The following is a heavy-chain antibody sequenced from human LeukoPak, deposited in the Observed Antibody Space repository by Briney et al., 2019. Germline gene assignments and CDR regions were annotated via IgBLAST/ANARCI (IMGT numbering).Heavy chain of an antibody. V-gene: IGHV3-64*01. J-gene: IGHJ4*02. Sequence: PGGSLRLSCAASGFTFSSYAMHWVRQAPGKGLEYVSAISSNGGSTYYANSVKGRFTISRDNSKNTLYLQMGSLRAEDMAVYYCARGHDYGGYDYWGQGTLVTVSS. D-gene: IGHD4-23*01. CDR1: GFTFSSYA. CDR3: ARGHDYGGYDY. CDR2: ISSNGGST.